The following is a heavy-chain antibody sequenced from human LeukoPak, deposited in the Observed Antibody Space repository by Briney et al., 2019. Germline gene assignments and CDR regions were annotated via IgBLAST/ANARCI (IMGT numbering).Heavy chain of an antibody. J-gene: IGHJ4*02. CDR1: GGSIRSSSHF. V-gene: IGHV4-39*01. CDR3: ARQLRYFNWSHFDY. D-gene: IGHD3-9*01. CDR2: IYYSESTS. Sequence: SETLSLTCTVSGGSIRSSSHFWGWIRQPPGKGLEWIGSIYYSESTSYYNPSLKSRITISVDTSKNQFSLKLSFVTAADTAVYYCARQLRYFNWSHFDYWGQGTLVTVSS.